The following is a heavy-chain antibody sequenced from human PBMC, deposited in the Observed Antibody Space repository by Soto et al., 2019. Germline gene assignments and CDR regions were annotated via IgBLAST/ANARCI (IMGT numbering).Heavy chain of an antibody. D-gene: IGHD2-2*01. CDR2: IYTSGAT. CDR1: GGSISSYY. CDR3: ARGGCSSTSCYFYFDY. V-gene: IGHV4-4*07. J-gene: IGHJ4*02. Sequence: QVQLQESGPGLVKPSETLSLTCTVSGGSISSYYWTWIRQPAGKGLEWIGRIYTSGATNYNPALKGRVTRSVDASRNQFSLKLGSVTAADTAVYYCARGGCSSTSCYFYFDYWGQGALVTVSS.